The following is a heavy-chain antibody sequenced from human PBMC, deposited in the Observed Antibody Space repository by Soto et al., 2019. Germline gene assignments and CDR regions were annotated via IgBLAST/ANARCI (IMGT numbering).Heavy chain of an antibody. CDR3: AREWDCSGGACYSFDS. Sequence: PGGSLRLSCAASGFTFSTYSMNWVREAPGKGLEWVSSISSSSYIYYADSVKGRFTISRDNAKNSLYLQMNSLRAEDTAVYYCAREWDCSGGACYSFDSWGQGTMVTV. J-gene: IGHJ5*01. CDR2: ISSSSYI. CDR1: GFTFSTYS. D-gene: IGHD2-15*01. V-gene: IGHV3-21*01.